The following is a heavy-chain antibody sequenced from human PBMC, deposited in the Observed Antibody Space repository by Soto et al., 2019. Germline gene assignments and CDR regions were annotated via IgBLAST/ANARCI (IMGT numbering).Heavy chain of an antibody. V-gene: IGHV3-11*01. CDR2: ISGSGSTI. Sequence: QVHLVESGGGLVQPGGSLRLSCAASGFTFSDSYINWIRQAPGKGLEWVSYISGSGSTIYYADSVKGRFTISRDNAKKSVFLQMNSLRAEDTAVYYCARGAFDIWGQGTTVTVSS. J-gene: IGHJ3*02. CDR3: ARGAFDI. CDR1: GFTFSDSY.